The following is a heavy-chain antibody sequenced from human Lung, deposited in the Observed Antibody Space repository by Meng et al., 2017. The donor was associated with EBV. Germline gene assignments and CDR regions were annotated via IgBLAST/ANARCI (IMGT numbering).Heavy chain of an antibody. D-gene: IGHD3-10*01. J-gene: IGHJ4*02. CDR1: QYSFSSYT. V-gene: IGHV1-18*04. CDR3: ARGTPGRSYSDY. Sequence: QVQRVQSGPGVKKPGASGKVSCKRSQYSFSSYTINWVRQAPGQGLEWMGWFVNNVDTYSAQKFQGRVTMTTDTHTSTAFMELRSLRSDDTAVYYCARGTPGRSYSDYWGQGTLVTVSS. CDR2: FVNNVDT.